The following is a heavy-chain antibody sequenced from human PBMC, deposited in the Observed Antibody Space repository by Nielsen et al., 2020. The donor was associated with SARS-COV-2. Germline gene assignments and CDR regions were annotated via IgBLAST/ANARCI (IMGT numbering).Heavy chain of an antibody. CDR3: ARDPPKYSSSSEGDFDY. J-gene: IGHJ4*02. CDR2: ISSSSSTI. D-gene: IGHD6-6*01. CDR1: GFTFSSYS. Sequence: GESLKISCAASGFTFSSYSMNWVRHAPGKGLELASYISSSSSTIYYADSVKGRFTISRDNAKNSLYLQMNSLRDEDTAVYYCARDPPKYSSSSEGDFDYWGQGTLVTVSS. V-gene: IGHV3-48*02.